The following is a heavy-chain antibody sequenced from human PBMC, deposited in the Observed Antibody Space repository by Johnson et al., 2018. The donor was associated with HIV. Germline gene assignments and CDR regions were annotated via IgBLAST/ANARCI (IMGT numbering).Heavy chain of an antibody. V-gene: IGHV3-13*01. Sequence: VQLVESGGGLVQPGGSLRLSCAASGFTFSSYDMHWVRQATGKGLEWVSGIGTAGDTYYQGSVTGRFTISRENAKNSLYLQMNSLRAGDTAVYYCARWGTVTTDAFDIWGQGTMVTVSS. CDR2: IGTAGDT. D-gene: IGHD4-17*01. CDR1: GFTFSSYD. CDR3: ARWGTVTTDAFDI. J-gene: IGHJ3*02.